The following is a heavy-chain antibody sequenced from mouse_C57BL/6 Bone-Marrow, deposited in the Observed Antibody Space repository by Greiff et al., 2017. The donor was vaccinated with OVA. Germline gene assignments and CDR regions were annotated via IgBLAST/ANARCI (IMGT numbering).Heavy chain of an antibody. CDR2: IWSGGST. CDR1: GFSLTSYG. J-gene: IGHJ4*01. Sequence: QVQLQQSGPGLVQPSQILSITCTVSGFSLTSYGVHWVRQPPGKGLEWLGVIWSGGSTDYNAAFISRLSISKDNSKSQVFFKMNSLQADDTAIYYCAKPLTVVAPYYAMDYWGQGTSVTVSS. V-gene: IGHV2-4*01. D-gene: IGHD1-1*01. CDR3: AKPLTVVAPYYAMDY.